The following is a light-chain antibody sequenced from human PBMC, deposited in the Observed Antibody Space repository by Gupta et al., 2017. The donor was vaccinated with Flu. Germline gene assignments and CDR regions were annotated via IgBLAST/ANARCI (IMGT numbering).Light chain of an antibody. CDR2: DAS. V-gene: IGKV3-20*01. CDR3: QQYVSSPQT. Sequence: EIVLTQSPGTLSLSPGERATLSCRASQNVIHNFLAWYQQKPGQAPRLLIYDASNRATGIPDRFSGSESGTDFILTISRLEPEDSAIYYCQQYVSSPQTFGQGTKVEIK. CDR1: QNVIHNF. J-gene: IGKJ1*01.